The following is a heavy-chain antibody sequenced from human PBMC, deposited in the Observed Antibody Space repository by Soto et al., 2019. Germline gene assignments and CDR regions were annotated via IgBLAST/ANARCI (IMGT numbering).Heavy chain of an antibody. V-gene: IGHV4-31*03. Sequence: SETLSLTCTVSGGSISSGGYYWSWIRQHPGKGLEWIGYIYYSGSTYYNPSLKSRVTISVDTSKNQFSLKLSSVTAADTAVYYCARGGAFIAALFYYGMDVWGQGTMVTVSS. D-gene: IGHD6-6*01. CDR2: IYYSGST. J-gene: IGHJ6*02. CDR3: ARGGAFIAALFYYGMDV. CDR1: GGSISSGGYY.